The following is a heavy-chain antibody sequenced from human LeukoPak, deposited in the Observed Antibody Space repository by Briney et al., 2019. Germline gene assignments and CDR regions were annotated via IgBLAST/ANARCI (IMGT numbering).Heavy chain of an antibody. J-gene: IGHJ6*02. CDR3: ARDYGVDYDYGMDV. CDR2: IYYSGST. D-gene: IGHD3-10*01. V-gene: IGHV4-59*01. Sequence: SETLSLTCTVSGGSISSYYWSWIRQPPGKGLEWIGYIYYSGSTNYNPSLKSRVTISVDTSKNQFSLKLSSVTAADTAVYYCARDYGVDYDYGMDVWGQGTTVTVSS. CDR1: GGSISSYY.